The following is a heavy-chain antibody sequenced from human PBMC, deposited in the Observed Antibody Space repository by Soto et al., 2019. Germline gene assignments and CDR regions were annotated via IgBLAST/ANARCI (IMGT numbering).Heavy chain of an antibody. V-gene: IGHV1-8*01. D-gene: IGHD3-22*01. Sequence: ASVKVSCKASGYTFTSYDINWVRQATGQGLEWMGWMNPNSGNTGYAQKFQGRVTMTRNTSISTAYMELSSLRSEDTAVYYCARDSYDSSGYDDFDIWGQGTMVTVSS. CDR3: ARDSYDSSGYDDFDI. CDR2: MNPNSGNT. CDR1: GYTFTSYD. J-gene: IGHJ3*02.